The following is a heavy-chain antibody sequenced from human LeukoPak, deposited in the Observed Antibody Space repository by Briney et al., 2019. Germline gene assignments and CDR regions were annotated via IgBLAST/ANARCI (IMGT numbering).Heavy chain of an antibody. Sequence: SETLSLTCAVYGGPCDDYYCSWIRQPPGKGLEWIGEIHPHGIFYYNSSLMNRVTISIDTSKSQFSLRLTSVTAADTAFYYCARGRDRSKAGDHWGQGSLVTVSS. CDR1: GGPCDDYY. V-gene: IGHV4-34*01. D-gene: IGHD5-24*01. J-gene: IGHJ4*02. CDR2: IHPHGIF. CDR3: ARGRDRSKAGDH.